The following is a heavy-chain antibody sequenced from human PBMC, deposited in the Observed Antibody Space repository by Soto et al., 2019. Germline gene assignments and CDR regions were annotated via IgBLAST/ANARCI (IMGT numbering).Heavy chain of an antibody. J-gene: IGHJ6*02. D-gene: IGHD1-7*01. CDR2: ISSSSSTI. V-gene: IGHV3-48*02. CDR1: GFTFSSYS. Sequence: PGGSLRLSCAASGFTFSSYSMNWVRQAPGKGLEWVSYISSSSSTIYYADSVKGRFTISRDNAKNSLYLQMNSLRDEDTAVYYCARRGTNWNYRSGGMDVWGQGTTVTVSS. CDR3: ARRGTNWNYRSGGMDV.